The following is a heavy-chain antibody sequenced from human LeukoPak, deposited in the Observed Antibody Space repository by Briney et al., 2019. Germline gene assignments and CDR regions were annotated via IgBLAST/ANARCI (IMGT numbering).Heavy chain of an antibody. V-gene: IGHV3-30-3*01. CDR1: GFTFSSYA. Sequence: GGSLRLSCAASGFTFSSYAMHWVRQAPGKGLEWVAVISYDGSNKYYADSVKGRFTISRDNSKNTLYLQMNSLRAEDTAVYYCARVADCGGDCYSDYFDYWGQGTLVTVSS. J-gene: IGHJ4*02. CDR2: ISYDGSNK. CDR3: ARVADCGGDCYSDYFDY. D-gene: IGHD2-21*02.